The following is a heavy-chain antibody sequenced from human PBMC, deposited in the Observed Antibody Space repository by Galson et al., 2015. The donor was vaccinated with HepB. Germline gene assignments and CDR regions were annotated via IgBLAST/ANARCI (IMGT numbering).Heavy chain of an antibody. V-gene: IGHV4-59*08. Sequence: SETLSLTCTVSGGSISSYYWSWIRQPPGKGLEWIGYIYYSGSTNYNPSLKSRVTISVDTSKNQFSLKLSSVTAADTAVYYCARHGLLRFGELFGYFDYWGQGTLVTVSS. CDR2: IYYSGST. CDR1: GGSISSYY. D-gene: IGHD3-10*01. J-gene: IGHJ4*02. CDR3: ARHGLLRFGELFGYFDY.